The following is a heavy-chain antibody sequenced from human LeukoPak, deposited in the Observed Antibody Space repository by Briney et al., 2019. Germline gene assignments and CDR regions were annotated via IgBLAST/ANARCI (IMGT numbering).Heavy chain of an antibody. D-gene: IGHD1-1*01. J-gene: IGHJ4*02. CDR1: GFTFSSYA. Sequence: GGSLRLSCAASGFTFSSYAMHWVRQAPGKGLEWVAVISNDGSNTYRADSVKGRFTISRDNSKNMLYLQMNSLKPEGTAVYYCATSGTPTTGFDYWGQGALVTVSS. CDR3: ATSGTPTTGFDY. CDR2: ISNDGSNT. V-gene: IGHV3-30*04.